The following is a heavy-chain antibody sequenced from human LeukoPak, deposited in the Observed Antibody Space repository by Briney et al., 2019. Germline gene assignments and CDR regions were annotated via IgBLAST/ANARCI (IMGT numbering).Heavy chain of an antibody. J-gene: IGHJ4*02. Sequence: GVSLRLSCAASGFTFSSYAMHWVRKAPGKGLEWVAVISYDGSNKYYADSVKGRFTISRDNSKNTLYLQMNSLRAEDTAVYYCARGRYCSSISCRTELDYWGQGTLVTVSS. D-gene: IGHD2-2*01. V-gene: IGHV3-30*04. CDR2: ISYDGSNK. CDR3: ARGRYCSSISCRTELDY. CDR1: GFTFSSYA.